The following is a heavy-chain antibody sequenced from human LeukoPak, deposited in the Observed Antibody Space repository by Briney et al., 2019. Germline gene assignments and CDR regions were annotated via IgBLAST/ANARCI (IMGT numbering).Heavy chain of an antibody. J-gene: IGHJ4*02. V-gene: IGHV3-30*03. D-gene: IGHD1-1*01. Sequence: GGSLRLSCAASGFTFSSYGMHWVRQAPGKGLEWVAVISYDGSNKYYADSVKGRFTISRDNSKNTLYLQMNSLRAEDTAVYYCASTELEYYFDYWGQGTLVTVSS. CDR1: GFTFSSYG. CDR2: ISYDGSNK. CDR3: ASTELEYYFDY.